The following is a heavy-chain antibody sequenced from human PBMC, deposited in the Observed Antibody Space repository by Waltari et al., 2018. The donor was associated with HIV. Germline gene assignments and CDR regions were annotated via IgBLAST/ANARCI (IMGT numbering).Heavy chain of an antibody. V-gene: IGHV4-34*01. J-gene: IGHJ6*02. CDR2: ISHSGTT. CDR3: VRGNWNYGDYYYGMDG. D-gene: IGHD1-7*01. CDR1: SGSFNVYY. Sequence: QVQLHQWGTGLLKPSETLSLTCAVYSGSFNVYYWTWVRQRQGEGLEWSGEISHSGTTNYDPSLKSGVTISVDTSKNQFSLRLRSLTAKDSATYFCVRGNWNYGDYYYGMDGWGQGTIVTVSS.